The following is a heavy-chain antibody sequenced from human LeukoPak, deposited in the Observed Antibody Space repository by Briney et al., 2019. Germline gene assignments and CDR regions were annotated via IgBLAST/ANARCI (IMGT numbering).Heavy chain of an antibody. V-gene: IGHV1-18*04. CDR1: GYTFTGYY. D-gene: IGHD6-13*01. Sequence: ASVKVSCKASGYTFTGYYMHWVRQAPGQGLEWMGWIGAYNGNTNYAQKLQGRVTMTTDTSTSTAYMELRSLRSDDTAVYYCARVLVAAAGVLFDYWGQGTLVTVSS. J-gene: IGHJ4*02. CDR2: IGAYNGNT. CDR3: ARVLVAAAGVLFDY.